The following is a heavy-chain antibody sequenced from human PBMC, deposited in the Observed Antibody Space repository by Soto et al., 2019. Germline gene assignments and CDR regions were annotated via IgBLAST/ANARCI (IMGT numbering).Heavy chain of an antibody. CDR1: GYTFTSYV. V-gene: IGHV1-18*04. D-gene: IGHD3-16*02. J-gene: IGHJ4*02. CDR3: AREGGVWGSFRYFDY. CDR2: ISPYNGKT. Sequence: QVQLVQSGVEVQKPGASVKVSCKASGYTFTSYVINWLRQAPGQGLEWMGWISPYNGKTNYGQKLQGRVTMTTDTSTSIAYMELRSLRSDDTAVYYCAREGGVWGSFRYFDYWGQGTLVTVSS.